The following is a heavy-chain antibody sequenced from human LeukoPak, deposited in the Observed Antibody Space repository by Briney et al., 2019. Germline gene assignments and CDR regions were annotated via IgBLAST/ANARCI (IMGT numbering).Heavy chain of an antibody. CDR3: ATPYSGGYHGLDI. CDR2: IYYSGAT. CDR1: GGSVSSSIYY. J-gene: IGHJ3*02. Sequence: PSETLSLTCTVSGGSVSSSIYYWAWVRQPPGKGLEWIGSIYYSGATYYNPSLKSRVTISIDTSKNQFSLKLSSVTAADTAVYYRATPYSGGYHGLDIWGQGTMVTVSS. V-gene: IGHV4-39*01. D-gene: IGHD1-26*01.